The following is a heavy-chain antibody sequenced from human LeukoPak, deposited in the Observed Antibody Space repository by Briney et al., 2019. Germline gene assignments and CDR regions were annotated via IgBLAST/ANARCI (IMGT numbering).Heavy chain of an antibody. CDR3: ARSVVIGPSSFDY. D-gene: IGHD3-22*01. Sequence: SQTLSLTCTVSGGSISSGSYYWSWIRQPAGKGLEWIGRIYTSGSTNYNPSLKSRVTISVDTSKNQFSLKLSSVTAANTAVYYCARSVVIGPSSFDYWGQGTLVTVSS. CDR2: IYTSGST. J-gene: IGHJ4*02. V-gene: IGHV4-61*02. CDR1: GGSISSGSYY.